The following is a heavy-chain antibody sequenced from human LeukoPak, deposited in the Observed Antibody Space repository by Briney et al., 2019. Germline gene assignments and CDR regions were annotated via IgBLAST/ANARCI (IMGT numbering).Heavy chain of an antibody. V-gene: IGHV3-23*01. Sequence: GGSLTLSCAASGFTFSKCAMAWVRQIPGKGLEWISIYTGSGGSTYYTDSVKGRFTVSRDNSKNSLYLQMNSLRAEDTAVYYCAKESCSGGSCYYMDVWGKGTTVTVSS. CDR3: AKESCSGGSCYYMDV. J-gene: IGHJ6*03. D-gene: IGHD2-15*01. CDR1: GFTFSKCA. CDR2: YTGSGGST.